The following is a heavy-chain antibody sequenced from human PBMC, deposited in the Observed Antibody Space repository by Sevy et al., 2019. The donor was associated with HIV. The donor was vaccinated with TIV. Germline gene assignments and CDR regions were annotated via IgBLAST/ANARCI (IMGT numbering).Heavy chain of an antibody. CDR1: GFTFSGYG. J-gene: IGHJ6*02. CDR3: ASGFDYQEQYYYFFGMDV. D-gene: IGHD5-12*01. CDR2: ISYDGSKT. Sequence: GGSLRLSCAASGFTFSGYGMHWVRQAPGKGLEWVAIISYDGSKTYYSESVKGRFAISRDNSRNTLNLQMSGLRVEDTAVYYCASGFDYQEQYYYFFGMDVWGRGTTVTVSS. V-gene: IGHV3-30*03.